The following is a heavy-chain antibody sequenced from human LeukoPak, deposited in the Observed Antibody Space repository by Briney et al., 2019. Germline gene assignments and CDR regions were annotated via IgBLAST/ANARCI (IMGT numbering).Heavy chain of an antibody. V-gene: IGHV3-74*01. Sequence: GGSLRLSCAASGFTFSSYAMSWVRQAPGKGLVWVSHIKSDGSSTSYADSVKGRFTISRDNAKNMLYLQMNSLRDEDTAVYYCAARGYCSSTSCLLEYWGQGTLVTVSS. CDR2: IKSDGSST. CDR3: AARGYCSSTSCLLEY. D-gene: IGHD2-2*01. CDR1: GFTFSSYA. J-gene: IGHJ4*01.